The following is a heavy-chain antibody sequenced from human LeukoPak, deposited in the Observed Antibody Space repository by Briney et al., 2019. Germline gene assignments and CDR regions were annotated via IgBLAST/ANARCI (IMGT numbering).Heavy chain of an antibody. CDR2: INPDGDGM. D-gene: IGHD5-12*01. CDR1: GFTFSRSW. Sequence: SGGSLRLSCTAPGFTFSRSWMNWIRQAPGKGLEWVANINPDGDGMRFVDSVKGRFTMSRDNAQSSLHLQMNSLRVEGTAFYFCAAWTDRGYSYWGQGVLVTVSS. V-gene: IGHV3-7*01. J-gene: IGHJ4*02. CDR3: AAWTDRGYSY.